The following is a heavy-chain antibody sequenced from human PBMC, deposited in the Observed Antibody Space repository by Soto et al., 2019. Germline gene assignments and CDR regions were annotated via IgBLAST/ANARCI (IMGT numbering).Heavy chain of an antibody. CDR3: VKDWTCDTCPCIDV. V-gene: IGHV3-23*01. J-gene: IGHJ6*01. CDR1: GFTFNNYA. D-gene: IGHD1-1*01. Sequence: EVQLLESGGGLVQPGGSLRLSCADSGFTFNNYAMTWVGQAPGKGLEWVSTISGSDGRRYYAASVKGRFTISRDNSKNALYLQLISLRAEDTALYYCVKDWTCDTCPCIDVWGQGTTVTVSS. CDR2: ISGSDGRR.